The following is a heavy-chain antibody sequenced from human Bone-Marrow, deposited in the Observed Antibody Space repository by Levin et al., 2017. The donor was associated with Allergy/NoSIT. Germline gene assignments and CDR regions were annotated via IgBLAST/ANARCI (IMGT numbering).Heavy chain of an antibody. CDR1: GFTFSSYG. V-gene: IGHV3-33*01. Sequence: LRLSCATSGFTFSSYGLHWVRQAPGKGLEWVAVIWYNGSKRYYAGSVEGRFTVSRDSSKNTLYLEMNSLRAEDTAVYYCARDIGTANQYVLDYWGQGTLVTVSS. J-gene: IGHJ4*02. CDR2: IWYNGSKR. D-gene: IGHD5-18*01. CDR3: ARDIGTANQYVLDY.